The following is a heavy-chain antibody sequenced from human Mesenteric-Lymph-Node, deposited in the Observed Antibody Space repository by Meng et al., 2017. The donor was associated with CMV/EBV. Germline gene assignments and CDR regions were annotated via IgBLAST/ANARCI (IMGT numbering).Heavy chain of an antibody. D-gene: IGHD5-12*01. V-gene: IGHV3-53*01. J-gene: IGHJ6*02. CDR1: GFTVSTNY. Sequence: GESLKISCAASGFTVSTNYMTWVRQTPGRGLECVSIIYSGGDTYYADSVKGRFTISRDNAKNSLYLQMNSLRAEDTTVYYCARDSGYDNPLRYYYYGMDVWGQGTTVTVSS. CDR3: ARDSGYDNPLRYYYYGMDV. CDR2: IYSGGDT.